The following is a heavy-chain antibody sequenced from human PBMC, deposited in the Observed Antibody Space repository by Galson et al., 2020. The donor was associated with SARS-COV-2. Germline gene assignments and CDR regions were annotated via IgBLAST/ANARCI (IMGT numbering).Heavy chain of an antibody. CDR1: GYSFTNYW. V-gene: IGHV5-51*01. Sequence: GESLKISRRTSGYSFTNYWNGWVRQMPGKGLEWMGIIYPDDSYTIYSPSFKGQVTISADRSISTAFLPWSSLKASDTAIYYCARHGASSGWYEGIDSWGQGTLVTVSS. CDR2: IYPDDSYT. CDR3: ARHGASSGWYEGIDS. J-gene: IGHJ4*02. D-gene: IGHD6-19*01.